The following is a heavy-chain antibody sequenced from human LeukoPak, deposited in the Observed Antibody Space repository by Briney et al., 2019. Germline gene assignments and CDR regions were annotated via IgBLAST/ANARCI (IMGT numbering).Heavy chain of an antibody. Sequence: SETLSLTCAVYGGSFSGYYWSWIRQPPGKGLEWIGEINHSGSTNYNPSLKSRVAISVDTSKNQFSLKLSSVTAADTAVYYCARVAVDCSGGSCYFGWFDPWGQGTLVTVSS. CDR2: INHSGST. D-gene: IGHD2-15*01. J-gene: IGHJ5*02. CDR1: GGSFSGYY. CDR3: ARVAVDCSGGSCYFGWFDP. V-gene: IGHV4-34*01.